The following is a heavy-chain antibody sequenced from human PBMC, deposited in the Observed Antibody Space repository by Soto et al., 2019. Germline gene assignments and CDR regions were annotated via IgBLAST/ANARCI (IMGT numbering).Heavy chain of an antibody. CDR2: ISSSSSTI. Sequence: GGSLRLSCAASGFTFSSYSMNWVRQAPGKGLEWVSYISSSSSTIYYADSVKGRFTISRDNAKNSLYLQMNSLRAEDTAVYYCARGPNIVVVPAASMDVWGKGTTVTVSS. V-gene: IGHV3-48*01. CDR1: GFTFSSYS. CDR3: ARGPNIVVVPAASMDV. D-gene: IGHD2-2*01. J-gene: IGHJ6*04.